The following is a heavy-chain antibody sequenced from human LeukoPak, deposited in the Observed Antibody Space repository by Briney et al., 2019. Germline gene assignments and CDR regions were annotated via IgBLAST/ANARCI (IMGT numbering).Heavy chain of an antibody. D-gene: IGHD1-7*01. Sequence: GASVKVSCKASGYTFTGYYMHWVRQAPGQGLEWMGWINPNSGGTNYAQKFQGRVTMTRDTSISTAYMELSRLRSDDTAVYYCARARGNYDLYYYYMDVWGKGTTVTVCS. V-gene: IGHV1-2*02. CDR3: ARARGNYDLYYYYMDV. CDR1: GYTFTGYY. CDR2: INPNSGGT. J-gene: IGHJ6*03.